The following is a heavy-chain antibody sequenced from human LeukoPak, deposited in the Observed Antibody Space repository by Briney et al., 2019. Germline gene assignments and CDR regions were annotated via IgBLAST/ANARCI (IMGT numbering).Heavy chain of an antibody. V-gene: IGHV3-48*01. CDR3: ARGYYRVDY. Sequence: GGSLRLSCAASGFTFSSYSMNWVRQAPGKGLEWVSYISSSSSTIYYADSVKGRFTISRDNARNSLYLQMNSLRAEDTAVYYCARGYYRVDYWGQEPWSPSPQ. CDR1: GFTFSSYS. J-gene: IGHJ4*01. CDR2: ISSSSSTI. D-gene: IGHD2-15*01.